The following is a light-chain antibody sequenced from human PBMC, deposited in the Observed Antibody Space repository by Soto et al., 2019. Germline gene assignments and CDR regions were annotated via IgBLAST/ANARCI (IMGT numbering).Light chain of an antibody. J-gene: IGKJ1*01. CDR2: DVS. Sequence: IFLTQSPATLSLSPGKIATLSFRASQNISSYLIWYQQKPGQAPRLLIYDVSSRATGIPARFSGSGSGTDFTLTISSLQPDDFATYYCQQYNSYPWTFAQGTKVDI. CDR3: QQYNSYPWT. V-gene: IGKV3-11*01. CDR1: QNISSY.